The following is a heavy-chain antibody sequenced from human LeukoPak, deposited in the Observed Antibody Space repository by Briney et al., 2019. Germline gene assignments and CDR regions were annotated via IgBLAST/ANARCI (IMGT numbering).Heavy chain of an antibody. J-gene: IGHJ5*02. CDR3: ARGPRIAAAPRGWFDP. V-gene: IGHV4-39*01. Sequence: SETLSLTCTVSGGSISSSDYYWGWIRQPPGKGLEWIGGVYYSGSTYYNPSLKSRVTISVDTSKNQFSLKLSSVTAADTAVYYCARGPRIAAAPRGWFDPWGQGTLVTVSS. D-gene: IGHD6-13*01. CDR1: GGSISSSDYY. CDR2: VYYSGST.